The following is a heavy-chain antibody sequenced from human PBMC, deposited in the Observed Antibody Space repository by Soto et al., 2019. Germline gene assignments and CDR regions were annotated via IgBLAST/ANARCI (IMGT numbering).Heavy chain of an antibody. J-gene: IGHJ4*02. CDR1: GGTFSSYT. D-gene: IGHD1-20*01. Sequence: SVKVSCKASGGTFSSYTISWVRQAPGQGLEWMGRIIPILGIANYAQKFQGRVTITADKSTSTAYMELSSLRSEDTAVYYCAREISRYNWNLFDYWGQGTLVTVSS. V-gene: IGHV1-69*04. CDR3: AREISRYNWNLFDY. CDR2: IIPILGIA.